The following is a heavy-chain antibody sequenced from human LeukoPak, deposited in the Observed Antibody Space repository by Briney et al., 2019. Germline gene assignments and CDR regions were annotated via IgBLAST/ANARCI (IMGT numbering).Heavy chain of an antibody. CDR2: IIPILGIA. CDR1: GYTFTSYD. V-gene: IGHV1-69*04. Sequence: ASVKVSCKASGYTFTSYDISWVRQAPGQGLEWMGRIIPILGIANYAQKFQGRVTITADKSTSTAYMELSSLRSEDTAVYYCARLGVAATGLLVDYWGQGTLVTVSS. D-gene: IGHD2-15*01. CDR3: ARLGVAATGLLVDY. J-gene: IGHJ4*02.